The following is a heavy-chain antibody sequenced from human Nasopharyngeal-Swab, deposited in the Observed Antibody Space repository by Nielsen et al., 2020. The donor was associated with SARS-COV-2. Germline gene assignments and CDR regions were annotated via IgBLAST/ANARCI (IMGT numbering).Heavy chain of an antibody. V-gene: IGHV4-59*13. CDR3: AAVNWSSWYYDY. CDR2: IYYSGST. D-gene: IGHD6-13*01. J-gene: IGHJ4*02. CDR1: GGSISSYY. Sequence: ESLKISCTVSGGSISSYYWSWIRQPPGKGLEWIGYIYYSGSTYYNPSLKSRVTISVDTSKNQFSLKLSSVTAADTAVYYCAAVNWSSWYYDYWGQGTLVTVSS.